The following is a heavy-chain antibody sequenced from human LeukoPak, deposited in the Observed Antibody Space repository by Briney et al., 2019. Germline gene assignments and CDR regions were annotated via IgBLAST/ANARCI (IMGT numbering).Heavy chain of an antibody. CDR1: GFTFSSYA. D-gene: IGHD3-16*02. V-gene: IGHV3-23*01. CDR3: AKDLYQSDYVWGSYRPYLDY. Sequence: PGGSLRLSCAASGFTFSSYAMSWVRQAPGKGLEWVSAISGSGGSTYYADSVKGRFTISRDNSKNTLYLQMNSLRAEDTAVYYCAKDLYQSDYVWGSYRPYLDYWGQGTLVTVSS. CDR2: ISGSGGST. J-gene: IGHJ4*02.